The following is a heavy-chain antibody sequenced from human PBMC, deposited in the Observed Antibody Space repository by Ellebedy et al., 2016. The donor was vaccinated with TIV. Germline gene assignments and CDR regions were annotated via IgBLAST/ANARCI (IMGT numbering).Heavy chain of an antibody. V-gene: IGHV3-30*02. J-gene: IGHJ4*02. CDR2: IRYDGSAK. Sequence: GGSLRLSCAASGFTFSSYGMHWVRQAPGKGLEWVAYIRYDGSAKYYPDSVKGRFTVSRDNSKNTLYLQMNSLRPEDTAIYYCAKVVPVAGFDYWGQGTLVTVSS. D-gene: IGHD2-2*01. CDR3: AKVVPVAGFDY. CDR1: GFTFSSYG.